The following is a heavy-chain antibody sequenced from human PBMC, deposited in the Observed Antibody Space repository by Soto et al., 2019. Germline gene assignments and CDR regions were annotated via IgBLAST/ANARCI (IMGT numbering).Heavy chain of an antibody. CDR3: ARGVSGYSLDY. CDR1: GGSFSGYY. D-gene: IGHD6-13*01. CDR2: INHSGST. V-gene: IGHV4-34*01. J-gene: IGHJ4*02. Sequence: PSETLSLTCAVYGGSFSGYYWSWIRQPPGKGLEWIGEINHSGSTNYNPSLKSRVTISVDTSKNQFSLKLSSVTAADTAVYYCARGVSGYSLDYWGQGTLVTVS.